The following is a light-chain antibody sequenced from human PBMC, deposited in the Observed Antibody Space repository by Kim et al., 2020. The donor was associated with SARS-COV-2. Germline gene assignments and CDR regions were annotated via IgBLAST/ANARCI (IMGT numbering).Light chain of an antibody. CDR3: QQYDNLPT. CDR1: QDINNH. Sequence: SACVGDRVTITCQASQDINNHLNWYQHKPGKAPNLLIHDATKLETGVPSRFSGSGSGTDFTLTISSLQPEDIATYYCQQYDNLPTFGGGTKVDIK. J-gene: IGKJ4*01. CDR2: DAT. V-gene: IGKV1-33*01.